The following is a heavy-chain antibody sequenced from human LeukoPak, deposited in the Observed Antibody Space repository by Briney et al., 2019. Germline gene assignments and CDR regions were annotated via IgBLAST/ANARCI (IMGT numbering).Heavy chain of an antibody. V-gene: IGHV3-23*01. CDR1: GFTFCSNA. CDR3: AKGARSSSSFFDS. J-gene: IGHJ5*02. Sequence: PRGCLRLSCEASGFTFCSNAMTWVRQAPGGGRDWDSVIGSSAADTYYADSGKGRFTMSTDNSNNTLYLQMNSLRAKDTAVYYCAKGARSSSSFFDSWGQGVLVT. CDR2: IGSSAADT. D-gene: IGHD3-3*01.